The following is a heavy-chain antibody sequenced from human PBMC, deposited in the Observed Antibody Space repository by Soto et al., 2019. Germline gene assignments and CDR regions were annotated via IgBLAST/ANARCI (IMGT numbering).Heavy chain of an antibody. V-gene: IGHV1-18*01. Sequence: QVQLVQSGAEVKKPGASVKVSCKASGYTFTSYGISWVRQAPGQGLEWMGWISAYNGNTNYAQKLQGRVTMTTDTPTSTAYMELRSLRSDDTAVYYCARDLRPEYYDFWSGYSYWGQGTLVTVSS. D-gene: IGHD3-3*01. CDR3: ARDLRPEYYDFWSGYSY. CDR1: GYTFTSYG. CDR2: ISAYNGNT. J-gene: IGHJ4*02.